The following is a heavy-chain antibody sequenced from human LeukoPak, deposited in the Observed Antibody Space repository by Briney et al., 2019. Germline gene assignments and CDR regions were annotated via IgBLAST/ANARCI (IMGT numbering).Heavy chain of an antibody. CDR1: GGTFSNYA. D-gene: IGHD6-13*01. CDR2: IIPIFGTA. Sequence: SVKVSCKASGGTFSNYAISWVRQAPGQGLEWMGGIIPIFGTANYAQKFRGRVTITADKSTRTAYMELSSLRSEDTAVYYCARDRGEGIAHSWGQGTLVTVSS. J-gene: IGHJ4*02. CDR3: ARDRGEGIAHS. V-gene: IGHV1-69*06.